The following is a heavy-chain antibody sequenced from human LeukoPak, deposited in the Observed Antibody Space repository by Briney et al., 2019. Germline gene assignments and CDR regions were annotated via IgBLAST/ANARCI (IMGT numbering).Heavy chain of an antibody. CDR1: GYTFTGYY. V-gene: IGHV1-2*02. CDR2: INPNSGGT. Sequence: ASVKVSCKASGYTFTGYYMHWVRQAPGQGLEWMGWINPNSGGTNYAQKFQGRVTMTRDTSVSTAYMELSRLSSDDTAVYCCARDISGGYYDSSGYFLYPSHFDYWGQGTLVTVSS. D-gene: IGHD3-22*01. J-gene: IGHJ4*02. CDR3: ARDISGGYYDSSGYFLYPSHFDY.